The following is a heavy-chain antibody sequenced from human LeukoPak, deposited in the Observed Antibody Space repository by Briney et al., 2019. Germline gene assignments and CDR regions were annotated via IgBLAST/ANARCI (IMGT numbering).Heavy chain of an antibody. CDR3: AVGYNSTEDP. Sequence: GESLKISCKASGYRFPSFWISWVRQMAGKGLEWMGRIDPSDSYTNYGPSFQGHGTISADKSVSTAYLEWRRLKASDTAIYYCAVGYNSTEDPWGRGTLVIVSS. CDR1: GYRFPSFW. V-gene: IGHV5-10-1*01. CDR2: IDPSDSYT. D-gene: IGHD2/OR15-2a*01. J-gene: IGHJ5*02.